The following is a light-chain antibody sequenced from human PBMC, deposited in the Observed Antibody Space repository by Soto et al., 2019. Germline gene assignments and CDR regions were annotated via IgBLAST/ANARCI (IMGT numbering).Light chain of an antibody. V-gene: IGKV4-1*01. CDR1: QSVLYNSDNKNY. CDR3: QQYYTIPLT. CDR2: WAS. J-gene: IGKJ4*01. Sequence: DVVMSKSPESLAVSLGEAATIYCQSSQSVLYNSDNKNYLGWYQQKPGQPPKLLINWASVRESGIPDRFSGSGSGSDFTLTISSLEAEDVAVYYCQQYYTIPLTFGGGTKVDIK.